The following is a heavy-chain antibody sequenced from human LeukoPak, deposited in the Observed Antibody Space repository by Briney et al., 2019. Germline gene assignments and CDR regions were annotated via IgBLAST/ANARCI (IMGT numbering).Heavy chain of an antibody. CDR1: GFTFRSYG. Sequence: GGSLRLSCAASGFTFRSYGMSWVRQAPGKGLEWVSAISGSGGSTYYADSVKGRFTISRDNSKNTLYLQMNSLRAEDTAVYYCAKYDYGWGSYSHYFDYWGQGTLVTVSS. J-gene: IGHJ4*02. D-gene: IGHD3-10*01. CDR3: AKYDYGWGSYSHYFDY. CDR2: ISGSGGST. V-gene: IGHV3-23*01.